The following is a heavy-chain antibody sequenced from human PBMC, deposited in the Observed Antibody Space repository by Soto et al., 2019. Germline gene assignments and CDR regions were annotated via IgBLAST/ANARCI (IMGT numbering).Heavy chain of an antibody. D-gene: IGHD3-10*01. J-gene: IGHJ6*02. CDR1: GGSISSSNW. Sequence: QVQLQESGPGLVKPSGTLSLTCAVSGGSISSSNWWSWVRQPPGQGLEWIGEIYHSGSNNYNPSLKSRVNISVDKSKNQFSLKLSSVTAADTAVYYGARAPYSGRSRYGMDVWGQGTTVTVSS. CDR2: IYHSGSN. V-gene: IGHV4-4*02. CDR3: ARAPYSGRSRYGMDV.